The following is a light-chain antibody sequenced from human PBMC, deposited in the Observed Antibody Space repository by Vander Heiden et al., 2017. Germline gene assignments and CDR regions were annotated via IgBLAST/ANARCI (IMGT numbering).Light chain of an antibody. V-gene: IGKV1-39*01. J-gene: IGKJ1*01. CDR1: QSISSY. Sequence: DIQMTQSPSSLSASVGDRVTITCRASQSISSYLNWYQQKPGKAPKLLIYAASSLQSGVPSRCSGSGSGTDFTLTISSLQPEDFATYYGQQSYSTRWTFGQGTKVEIK. CDR3: QQSYSTRWT. CDR2: AAS.